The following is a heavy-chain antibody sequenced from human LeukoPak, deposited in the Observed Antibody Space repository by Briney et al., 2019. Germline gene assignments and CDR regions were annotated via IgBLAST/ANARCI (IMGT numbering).Heavy chain of an antibody. Sequence: GGSLRLSCATSGHTFRTTWMHWVRQAPGKGLMWVSRMNGEGTTIDYADSVKGRFTVSRDYAKNTLFLQMNNLRTEDTAPYFCATARNFRFEYWGQGSLVIVSA. CDR1: GHTFRTTW. CDR2: MNGEGTTI. J-gene: IGHJ4*02. V-gene: IGHV3-74*01. D-gene: IGHD1-7*01. CDR3: ATARNFRFEY.